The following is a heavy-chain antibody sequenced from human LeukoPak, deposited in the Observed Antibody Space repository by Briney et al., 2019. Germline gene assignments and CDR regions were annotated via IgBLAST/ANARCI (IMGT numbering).Heavy chain of an antibody. Sequence: GGSLRLSCAASGFTVSSNYMSWVRQAPGKGLEWVSVIYSGGSTYYADSVKGRFTISRDNSKNTLYLQMNSLRAEDTAVYYCARVTRNDAFDIWGQGTMVTVSS. J-gene: IGHJ3*02. D-gene: IGHD1-14*01. CDR3: ARVTRNDAFDI. V-gene: IGHV3-66*01. CDR2: IYSGGST. CDR1: GFTVSSNY.